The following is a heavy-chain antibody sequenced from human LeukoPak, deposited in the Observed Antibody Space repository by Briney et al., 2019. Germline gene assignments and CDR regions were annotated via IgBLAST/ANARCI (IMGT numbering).Heavy chain of an antibody. J-gene: IGHJ3*02. CDR1: GFTFSDYY. CDR2: ISSTSIYT. Sequence: PGGSLRLSCAASGFTFSDYYMSWIRQAPGKGLEWVSDISSTSIYTNYADSVKGRFTISRDNAKNTLYLQMNSLRVEDTAMYYCASSPGSLGNFDIWGQGTMVTVSS. CDR3: ASSPGSLGNFDI. D-gene: IGHD3-16*01. V-gene: IGHV3-11*06.